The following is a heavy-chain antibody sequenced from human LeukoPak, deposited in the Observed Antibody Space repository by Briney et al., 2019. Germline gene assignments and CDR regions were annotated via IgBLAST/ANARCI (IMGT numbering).Heavy chain of an antibody. CDR1: GFTFDDYA. V-gene: IGHV3-9*01. J-gene: IGHJ3*02. D-gene: IGHD1-1*01. Sequence: PGRSLRLSCAASGFTFDDYAMQWVRQAPGKGLEWVSGISWNSGSIGYADSVKGRFTISRDNAKNSLYLQMNSLRAEDTALYYCAKDKSGMTPFDAFDIWGQGTMVTVSS. CDR3: AKDKSGMTPFDAFDI. CDR2: ISWNSGSI.